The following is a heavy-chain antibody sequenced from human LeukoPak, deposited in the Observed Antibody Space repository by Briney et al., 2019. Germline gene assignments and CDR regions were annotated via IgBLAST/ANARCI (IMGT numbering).Heavy chain of an antibody. CDR3: ARDFPILLWFGELSLTPYDY. J-gene: IGHJ4*02. V-gene: IGHV1-18*04. CDR2: ISAYNGNT. D-gene: IGHD3-10*01. CDR1: GYTFTSYG. Sequence: WASVKVSCKASGYTFTSYGISWVRQAPGQGLGWMGWISAYNGNTNYAQKLQGRVTMTTDTSTSTAYMELRSLRSDDTAVYYCARDFPILLWFGELSLTPYDYWGQGTLVTVSS.